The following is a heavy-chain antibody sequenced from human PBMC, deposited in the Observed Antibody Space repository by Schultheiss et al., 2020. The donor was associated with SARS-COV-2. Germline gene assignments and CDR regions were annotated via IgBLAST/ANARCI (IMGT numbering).Heavy chain of an antibody. D-gene: IGHD3-3*01. J-gene: IGHJ4*02. V-gene: IGHV3-48*04. CDR3: ARGGVWSGSPYYFDY. CDR2: VSSSGGTT. Sequence: GGSLRLSCAASGFTFSSYGMTWVRQAPGKGLEWVSYVSSSGGTTYYADFVKGRFTISRDNAKNSLFLQMNSLRVEDTALYYCARGGVWSGSPYYFDYWGQGTLVTVSS. CDR1: GFTFSSYG.